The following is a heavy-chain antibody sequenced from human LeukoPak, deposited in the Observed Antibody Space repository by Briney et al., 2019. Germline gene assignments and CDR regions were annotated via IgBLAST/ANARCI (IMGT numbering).Heavy chain of an antibody. Sequence: ASVKVSCKASGYTFTNYDINWVRQATGQGLEWMGWMNPNSGSTGYAQKFQGRVTMTRNTSITTAYMELSSLRSEDTAVYYCASSGPTGYYFQDAFDIWGQGTMVTISS. CDR2: MNPNSGST. CDR3: ASSGPTGYYFQDAFDI. V-gene: IGHV1-8*01. J-gene: IGHJ3*02. CDR1: GYTFTNYD. D-gene: IGHD3-9*01.